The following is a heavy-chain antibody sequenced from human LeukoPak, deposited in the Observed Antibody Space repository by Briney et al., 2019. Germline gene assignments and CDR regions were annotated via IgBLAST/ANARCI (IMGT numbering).Heavy chain of an antibody. CDR1: GYTFTAYG. Sequence: ASVKVSCKASGYTFTAYGISWVRQAPGQGLEWMGWISANNGNTNYAQKVQGRVTMTRDTSTSTAYMELRSLRYDDTAVYYCSRVHVPFGGVIFDHWRQGNLVTVSS. V-gene: IGHV1-18*01. J-gene: IGHJ4*02. CDR3: SRVHVPFGGVIFDH. D-gene: IGHD3-16*01. CDR2: ISANNGNT.